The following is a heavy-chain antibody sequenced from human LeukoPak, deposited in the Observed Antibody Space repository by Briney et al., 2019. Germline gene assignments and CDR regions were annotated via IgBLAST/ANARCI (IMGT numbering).Heavy chain of an antibody. V-gene: IGHV3-23*01. CDR3: ANLMVRGPTGGNY. CDR2: ISGSGGST. CDR1: GFTFSNYG. Sequence: SGGTLRLSCAASGFTFSNYGMNWVRQAPGKGLEWVSAISGSGGSTYYADSVKGRFTISRDNSKNTLYLQMNSLRAEDTAVYYCANLMVRGPTGGNYWGQGTLVTVSS. D-gene: IGHD3-10*01. J-gene: IGHJ4*02.